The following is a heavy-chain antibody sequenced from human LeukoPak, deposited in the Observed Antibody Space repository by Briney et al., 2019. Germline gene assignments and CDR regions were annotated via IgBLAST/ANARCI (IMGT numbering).Heavy chain of an antibody. V-gene: IGHV3-74*03. CDR2: TNSDGSSI. CDR1: GFTFSSYW. J-gene: IGHJ4*02. Sequence: GGPLRLSCAASGFTFSSYWMHWARQAPGKGLVWVSRTNSDGSSITYADSVKGRFTISRDNAKNTLYLQMNSLRVEDTAVYYCAREGRVSGYDFDCWGQGTLVTVSS. CDR3: AREGRVSGYDFDC. D-gene: IGHD5-12*01.